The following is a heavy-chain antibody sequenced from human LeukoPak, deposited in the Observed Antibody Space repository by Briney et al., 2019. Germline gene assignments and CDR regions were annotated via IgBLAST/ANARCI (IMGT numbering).Heavy chain of an antibody. Sequence: GGSLRLSCAASDFRFSTYWMNWVRQAPGKGLEWVANINGDGRDTYYVGSVRGRFTISRDNADNSLYLQMNSLRGDDTAVYYCARGVSSAIDWWGQGTLVTVSS. CDR1: DFRFSTYW. J-gene: IGHJ4*02. CDR2: INGDGRDT. CDR3: ARGVSSAIDW. D-gene: IGHD3-22*01. V-gene: IGHV3-7*01.